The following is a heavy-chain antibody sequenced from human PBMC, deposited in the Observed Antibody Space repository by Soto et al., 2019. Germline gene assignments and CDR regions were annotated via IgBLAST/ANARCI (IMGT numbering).Heavy chain of an antibody. Sequence: GASVKVSCKASGGTFGSNAISWVRQAPGQGLEWMGNIIPIFGTINNAQKFQGRVTITADESTNTAYMELSSLRSEDTAVYYCAREGYTFGPGEVRGAFDIWGPGTMVTVSS. CDR2: IIPIFGTI. D-gene: IGHD1-1*01. V-gene: IGHV1-69*13. CDR1: GGTFGSNA. J-gene: IGHJ3*02. CDR3: AREGYTFGPGEVRGAFDI.